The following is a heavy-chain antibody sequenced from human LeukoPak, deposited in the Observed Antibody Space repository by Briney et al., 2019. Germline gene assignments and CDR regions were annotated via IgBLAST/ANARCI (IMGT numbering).Heavy chain of an antibody. Sequence: GRSLRLSCAASGVTLSSYGMHWVRQAPGKGLEWVAVISYDGSNNYYADSVKGRFTISRDKSKNTLFLQMNSLRADDTALYYCARGPGAWPSHFDYWGQGTLVTVSS. V-gene: IGHV3-33*01. CDR2: ISYDGSNN. J-gene: IGHJ4*02. CDR3: ARGPGAWPSHFDY. CDR1: GVTLSSYG.